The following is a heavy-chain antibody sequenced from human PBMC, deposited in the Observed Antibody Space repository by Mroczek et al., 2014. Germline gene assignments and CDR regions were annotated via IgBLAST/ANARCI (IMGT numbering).Heavy chain of an antibody. J-gene: IGHJ4*02. CDR2: IYYSGST. Sequence: QVQLQESGPGLVKPSETLSLTCTVSGGSISSSSYYWGWIRQPPGKGLEWIGSIYYSGSTYYNPSLKSRVTISVDTSKNQFSLKLSSVTAADTAVYYCASGKIAVAADYWGQGTLVTVSS. V-gene: IGHV4-39*01. CDR1: GGSISSSSYY. D-gene: IGHD6-19*01. CDR3: ASGKIAVAADY.